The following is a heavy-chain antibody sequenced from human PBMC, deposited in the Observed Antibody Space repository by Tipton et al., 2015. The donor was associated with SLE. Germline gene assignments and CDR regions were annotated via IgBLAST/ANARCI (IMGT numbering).Heavy chain of an antibody. CDR3: ARGESRSYIAARLGFDY. D-gene: IGHD6-6*01. CDR2: IYYSGGT. CDR1: GGSFSGYY. V-gene: IGHV4-59*12. Sequence: TLSLTCAVYGGSFSGYYWSWIRQSPGKGLEWIGYIYYSGGTTYNPSLKSRVTISVDTSKNQFSLKLSSVTAADTAVYYCARGESRSYIAARLGFDYWGQGTLVTVSS. J-gene: IGHJ4*02.